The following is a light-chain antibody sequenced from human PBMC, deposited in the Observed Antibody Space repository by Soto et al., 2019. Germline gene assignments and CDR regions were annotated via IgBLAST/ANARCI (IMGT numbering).Light chain of an antibody. CDR2: DVS. CDR3: SSYTSSSIDYV. V-gene: IGLV2-14*01. CDR1: SSDVGGYNY. J-gene: IGLJ1*01. Sequence: QSALTQPASVSGSPGQSITISCTGTSSDVGGYNYVSWYQQHPGTAPKLMIYDVSNRPSGVSNRFSGSKSGNTASLTISGRQAEDEADYYCSSYTSSSIDYVFGTGTKLTVL.